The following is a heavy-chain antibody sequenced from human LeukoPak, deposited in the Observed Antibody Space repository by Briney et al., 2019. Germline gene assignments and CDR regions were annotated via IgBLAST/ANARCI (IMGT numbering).Heavy chain of an antibody. V-gene: IGHV3-30*04. CDR2: ISYDGSNK. CDR3: ARELWFGELFFDY. J-gene: IGHJ4*02. D-gene: IGHD3-10*01. Sequence: GGSLRLSCAASGFTFNDYTIHWVRQAPGKGLEWVAVISYDGSNKYYADSVKGRFTISRETYKNTLYLQMNSLRAEDTAIYFCARELWFGELFFDYWGQGTLVTVSS. CDR1: GFTFNDYT.